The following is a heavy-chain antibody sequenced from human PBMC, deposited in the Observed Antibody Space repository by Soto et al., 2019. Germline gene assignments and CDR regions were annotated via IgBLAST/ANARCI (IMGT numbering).Heavy chain of an antibody. D-gene: IGHD2-8*01. CDR2: INPSGGST. Sequence: ASVKVSCKASGYTFTSYYMHWVRQAPGQGLEWMAIINPSGGSTNYAQKFRGRVTVTRDTSTSTVYMELSSLRSEDTAVYYCARMGYCTNGVCYKRYYYYYYMDVWGKGTTVTVSS. J-gene: IGHJ6*03. CDR3: ARMGYCTNGVCYKRYYYYYYMDV. V-gene: IGHV1-46*01. CDR1: GYTFTSYY.